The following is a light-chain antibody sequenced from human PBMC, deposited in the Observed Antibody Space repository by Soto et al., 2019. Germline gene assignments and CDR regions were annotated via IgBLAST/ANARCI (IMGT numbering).Light chain of an antibody. CDR3: QQYGSSPPWT. Sequence: EIVLTQSPGTLSLSPGERATLSCRASQSVRSSFLAWYQQEPGQAPRLLFYGASNRATGIPDRFSGSGSGTDFTLTINRLEPEDFAVYYCQQYGSSPPWTFGQGTKV. CDR2: GAS. J-gene: IGKJ1*01. V-gene: IGKV3-20*01. CDR1: QSVRSSF.